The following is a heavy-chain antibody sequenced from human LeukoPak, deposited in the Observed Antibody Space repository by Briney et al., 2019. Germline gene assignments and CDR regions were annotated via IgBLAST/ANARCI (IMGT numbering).Heavy chain of an antibody. Sequence: PGGSLRLSCAASGFTFSSYWMSCVRQAPGKGLEWVADIKQDGSEKYYVDSVKGRFTISRDNAKNSLYLQMNSLRAEDTAVYYCARDGGSGSYYKGVYWGQGTLVTVSS. CDR3: ARDGGSGSYYKGVY. J-gene: IGHJ4*02. CDR1: GFTFSSYW. CDR2: IKQDGSEK. V-gene: IGHV3-7*01. D-gene: IGHD3-10*01.